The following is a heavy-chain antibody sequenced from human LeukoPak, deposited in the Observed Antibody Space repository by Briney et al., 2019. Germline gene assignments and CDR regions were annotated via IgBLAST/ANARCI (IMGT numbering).Heavy chain of an antibody. V-gene: IGHV3-7*02. J-gene: IGHJ4*02. CDR1: GFTFSSYW. D-gene: IGHD4-17*01. CDR3: ATSYGDYLFDY. Sequence: GSLRLSCAASGFTFSSYWMSWVRQAPGKGLEWVANIKQDGSEKYYVDSVKGRFTISRDNAKNSLYLQMNSLRAEDTAVYYCATSYGDYLFDYWGQGTLVTVSS. CDR2: IKQDGSEK.